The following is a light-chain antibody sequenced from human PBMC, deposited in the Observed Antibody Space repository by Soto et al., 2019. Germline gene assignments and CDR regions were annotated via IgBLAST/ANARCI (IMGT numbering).Light chain of an antibody. J-gene: IGKJ1*01. Sequence: ESVLPRSPGTLNLSTGERATLSCRASQSVSSSYLAWYQQKPGQAPRLLISGASGRATGIPVRFSSGGSETDFTLTISRLEPEDFAVYYCQHYGTSWWTFGHGTKVDIK. V-gene: IGKV3-20*01. CDR1: QSVSSSY. CDR3: QHYGTSWWT. CDR2: GAS.